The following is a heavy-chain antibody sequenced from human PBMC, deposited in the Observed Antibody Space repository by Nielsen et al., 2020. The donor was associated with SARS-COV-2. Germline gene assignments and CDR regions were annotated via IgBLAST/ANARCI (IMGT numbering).Heavy chain of an antibody. V-gene: IGHV1-46*02. CDR2: INPSGGST. D-gene: IGHD2-15*01. CDR1: DNSFNI. Sequence: ASVKVSCKASDNSFNIITWVRQAPGQGLEWMGIINPSGGSTSYAQKFQGRVTMTRDTSTSTVYMELSSLRSEDTAVYYCARGIVVVVAATPDYYYYMDVWGKGTTVTVSS. J-gene: IGHJ6*03. CDR3: ARGIVVVVAATPDYYYYMDV.